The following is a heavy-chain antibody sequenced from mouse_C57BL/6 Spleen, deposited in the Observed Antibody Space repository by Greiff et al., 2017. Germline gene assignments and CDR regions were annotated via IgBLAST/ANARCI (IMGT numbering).Heavy chain of an antibody. V-gene: IGHV1-52*01. CDR1: GYTFTSYW. CDR2: IDPSDSET. J-gene: IGHJ4*01. D-gene: IGHD2-4*01. Sequence: QVQLQQPGAELVRPGSSVKLSCKASGYTFTSYWMHWVKQRPIQGLEWIGNIDPSDSETHYNQKFKDKATLTVDKSSSTAYMQLSSLTSEDSAVYYCARRGYDYDYAMDYWGQGTSVTVSS. CDR3: ARRGYDYDYAMDY.